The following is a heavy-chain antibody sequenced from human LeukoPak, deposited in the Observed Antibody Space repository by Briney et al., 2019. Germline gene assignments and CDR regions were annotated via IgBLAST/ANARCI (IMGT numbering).Heavy chain of an antibody. CDR2: INQRRNT. CDR3: ARHGWHAWYFDL. D-gene: IGHD6-19*01. V-gene: IGHV4-34*01. Sequence: PSETLSLTCAVYGGSFSGYSWSWIRQPPGKGLEWIGEINQRRNTNYNPSLKSRVTISIDTSKNQFSLKLSSVTAADTAVYYCARHGWHAWYFDLWGRGTLVTVSS. J-gene: IGHJ2*01. CDR1: GGSFSGYS.